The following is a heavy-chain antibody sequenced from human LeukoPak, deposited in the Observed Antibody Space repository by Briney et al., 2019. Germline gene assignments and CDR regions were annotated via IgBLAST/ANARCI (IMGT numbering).Heavy chain of an antibody. J-gene: IGHJ5*02. D-gene: IGHD1-26*01. CDR2: INHSGST. V-gene: IGHV4-34*01. Sequence: ASETLSLTCAVYGGSFSGYYWSWIRQPPGKGLEWIGEINHSGSTNYNPSLKSRVTISVDTSKNQFSLKLSSVTAADTAVYYCARRWKWSGSYSWFDPWGQGTLVTVSS. CDR1: GGSFSGYY. CDR3: ARRWKWSGSYSWFDP.